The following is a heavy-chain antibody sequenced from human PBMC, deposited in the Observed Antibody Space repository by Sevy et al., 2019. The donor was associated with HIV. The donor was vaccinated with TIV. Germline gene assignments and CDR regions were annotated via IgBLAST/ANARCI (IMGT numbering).Heavy chain of an antibody. D-gene: IGHD3-22*01. CDR1: GFTFSTYN. CDR2: ITSSGFYI. Sequence: GGSLRLSCAASGFTFSTYNMNWVRQAPWKGLEWVSSITSSGFYIYYADSVKGRFTISRDNAKNSLYLQVSSLRAEDTAVYYCARGSIVVVNFVGDYWGQGTLVTVSS. CDR3: ARGSIVVVNFVGDY. V-gene: IGHV3-21*01. J-gene: IGHJ4*02.